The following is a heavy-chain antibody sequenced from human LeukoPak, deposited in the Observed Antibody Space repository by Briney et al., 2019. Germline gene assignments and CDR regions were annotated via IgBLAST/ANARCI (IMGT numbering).Heavy chain of an antibody. V-gene: IGHV1-3*01. CDR2: INAGNGNT. CDR3: ARGLSSSWYRNAFDI. J-gene: IGHJ3*02. CDR1: GYTFTSYA. Sequence: ASVKVSCKASGYTFTSYAMHWVRQAPGQRLEWMGWINAGNGNTKYSQKFQGRVTITRDTSASTAYMELSSLRSEDTAVYYCARGLSSSWYRNAFDIWGQGTMVTVSS. D-gene: IGHD6-13*01.